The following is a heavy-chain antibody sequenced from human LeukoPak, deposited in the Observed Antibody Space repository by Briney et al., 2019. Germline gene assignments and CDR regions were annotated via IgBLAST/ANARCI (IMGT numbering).Heavy chain of an antibody. CDR1: GFTISSNY. CDR2: IYSGGST. CDR3: ARVGEGAAKD. J-gene: IGHJ4*02. D-gene: IGHD1-26*01. V-gene: IGHV3-53*01. Sequence: TGGSLRLSCAASGFTISSNYMSWVRQAPGKGLEWVSVIYSGGSTYYADSVKGRFAISRDNSKNTLYLQMNSLRAEDTAVYYCARVGEGAAKDWGQGTLVTVSS.